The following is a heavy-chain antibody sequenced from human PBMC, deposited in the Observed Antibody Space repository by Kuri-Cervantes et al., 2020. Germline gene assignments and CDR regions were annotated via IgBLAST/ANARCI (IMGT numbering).Heavy chain of an antibody. CDR2: ISWNSGNI. J-gene: IGHJ3*02. V-gene: IGHV3-9*01. D-gene: IGHD2-8*02. Sequence: SLKISCAASEFTFDYYAMHWVRQAPGKGLEWVSGISWNSGNIAYVDSVKGRFTISRDNAKNSLYLQMNSLRAEDTAVYYCASGVWTGDAFDIWGQGTMVTVSS. CDR3: ASGVWTGDAFDI. CDR1: EFTFDYYA.